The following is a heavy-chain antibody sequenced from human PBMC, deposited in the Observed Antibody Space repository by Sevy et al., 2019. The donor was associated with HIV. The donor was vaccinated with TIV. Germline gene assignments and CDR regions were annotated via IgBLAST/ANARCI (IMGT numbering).Heavy chain of an antibody. J-gene: IGHJ4*02. D-gene: IGHD2-8*01. CDR1: GFTFSKYS. CDR3: AREGCTKPHDY. V-gene: IGHV3-23*01. CDR2: FSFGCGRI. Sequence: GGSLRLSCEASGFTFSKYSMSWVRQAPGKGLEWVSTFSFGCGRINYADSVKGRFTISRDDSKNKLYLQMNSLRAEDTAVYYCAREGCTKPHDYWGQGPLVTVSS.